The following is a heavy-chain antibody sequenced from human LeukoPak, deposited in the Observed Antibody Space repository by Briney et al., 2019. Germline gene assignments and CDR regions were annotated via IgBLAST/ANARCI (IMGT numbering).Heavy chain of an antibody. D-gene: IGHD3-10*01. Sequence: SETLSLTCAVYGGSFSGYYWSWIRQPPGKGLEWIGEINHSGSTNYNPSLKSRVTISVDTSKNQFSLKLSSVTAADTAVYYCARDLYYYGSGSYVSWFDPWGQGTLVTVSS. CDR2: INHSGST. CDR1: GGSFSGYY. J-gene: IGHJ5*02. V-gene: IGHV4-34*01. CDR3: ARDLYYYGSGSYVSWFDP.